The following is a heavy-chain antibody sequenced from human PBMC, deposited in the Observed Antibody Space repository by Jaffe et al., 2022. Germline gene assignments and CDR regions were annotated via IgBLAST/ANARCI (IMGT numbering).Heavy chain of an antibody. Sequence: QVQLQESGPGLVKPSETLSLTCAVSGYSISSGYYWGWIRQPPGKGLEWIGSIYHSGSTYYNPSLKSRVTISVDTSKNQFSLKLSSVTAADTAVYYCATLVYYDSSLYYFDYWGQGTLVTVSS. V-gene: IGHV4-38-2*01. D-gene: IGHD3-22*01. J-gene: IGHJ4*02. CDR3: ATLVYYDSSLYYFDY. CDR1: GYSISSGYY. CDR2: IYHSGST.